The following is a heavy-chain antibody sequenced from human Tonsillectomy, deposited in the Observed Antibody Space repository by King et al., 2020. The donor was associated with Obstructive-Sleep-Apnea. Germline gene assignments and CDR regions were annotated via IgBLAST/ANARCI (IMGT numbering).Heavy chain of an antibody. V-gene: IGHV3-13*01. CDR3: ARVGVTTALYY. CDR1: GFTFSSYD. Sequence: VQLVESGGGLVQPGGSLRLSCAASGFTFSSYDMHWVRQATGNGLELVSAIGTAGDTYYPGSVKGRVTISRENAKNSLYRQMKSLRAGDTAVYYCARVGVTTALYYSGQGPLVTVSS. CDR2: IGTAGDT. J-gene: IGHJ4*02. D-gene: IGHD4-11*01.